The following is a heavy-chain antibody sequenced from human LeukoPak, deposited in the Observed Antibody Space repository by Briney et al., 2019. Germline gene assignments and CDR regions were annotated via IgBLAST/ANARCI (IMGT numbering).Heavy chain of an antibody. CDR1: GGTFSSYA. V-gene: IGHV1-69*13. CDR2: IIPIFGTA. J-gene: IGHJ4*02. D-gene: IGHD5-18*01. CDR3: AGRDTAMAHDY. Sequence: ASVKVSCKASGGTFSSYAISWVRQAPGQGLEWMGGIIPIFGTANYAQKFQGRVTITADESTSTAYMGLSSLRSEDTAVYYCAGRDTAMAHDYWGQGTLVTVSS.